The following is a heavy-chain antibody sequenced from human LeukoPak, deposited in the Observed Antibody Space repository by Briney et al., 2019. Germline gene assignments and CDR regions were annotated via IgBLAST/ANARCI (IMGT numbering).Heavy chain of an antibody. V-gene: IGHV3-21*01. J-gene: IGHJ5*02. CDR2: ISTSSRYI. D-gene: IGHD2-2*01. CDR1: GFTLSNYD. Sequence: GGSLRLSCAASGFTLSNYDRNWVRQAPGKGLEWVSSISTSSRYIYYKDSVRGRFTISRDDAKNSLYLEMNSLRAEDTAVYYCARADCSSSTCYLRRSWFDPWGQGTLVTVSS. CDR3: ARADCSSSTCYLRRSWFDP.